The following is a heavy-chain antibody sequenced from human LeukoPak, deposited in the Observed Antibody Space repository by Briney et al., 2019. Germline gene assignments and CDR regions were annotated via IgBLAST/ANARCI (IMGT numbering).Heavy chain of an antibody. CDR1: GFTFSSYA. CDR2: FSASGGRT. CDR3: AKGLLDPNLVLDY. D-gene: IGHD2-8*02. V-gene: IGHV3-23*01. Sequence: QSGGSLRLSCAASGFTFSSYAMTWVRQAPGKGLEWVSSFSASGGRTYYADSVKGRFTISRDNSKNTLYLQLNSLRAEDTAVYFCAKGLLDPNLVLDYWGQGTLVTVSS. J-gene: IGHJ4*02.